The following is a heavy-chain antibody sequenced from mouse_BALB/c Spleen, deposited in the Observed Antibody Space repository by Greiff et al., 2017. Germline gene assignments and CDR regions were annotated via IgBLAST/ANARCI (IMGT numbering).Heavy chain of an antibody. J-gene: IGHJ4*01. CDR3: ARKVSFYAMDY. V-gene: IGHV14-3*02. Sequence: VQLQQSGAELVKPGASVKLSCTASGFNFKDTYMHWVKQRPEQGLEWIGRIDPANGNTKYDPKFQGKATITADTSSNTAYLQLSSLTSEDTAVYYCARKVSFYAMDYWGQGTSVTVSS. CDR1: GFNFKDTY. D-gene: IGHD1-1*01. CDR2: IDPANGNT.